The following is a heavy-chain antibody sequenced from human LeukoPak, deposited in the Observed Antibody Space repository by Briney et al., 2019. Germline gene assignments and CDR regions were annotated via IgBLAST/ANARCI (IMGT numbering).Heavy chain of an antibody. V-gene: IGHV3-53*01. CDR2: IYGDGST. J-gene: IGHJ5*02. D-gene: IGHD3-10*01. CDR3: ARGSPVASGRYSIYSS. CDR1: GFTVRNYC. Sequence: PGGSLRLSCAASGFTVRNYCMSWVRQAPGKGLEWVAVIYGDGSTYYADSVKGRFTISSDNLKNTLSPQMDSLRAADTAMYYCARGSPVASGRYSIYSSWGQGTLVTVSP.